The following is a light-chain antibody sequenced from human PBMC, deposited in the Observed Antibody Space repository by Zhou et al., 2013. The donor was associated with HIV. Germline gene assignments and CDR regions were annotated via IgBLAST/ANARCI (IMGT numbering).Light chain of an antibody. CDR2: GAS. V-gene: IGKV3-15*01. CDR3: QQYNNWPGT. CDR1: QSVSSN. J-gene: IGKJ2*02. Sequence: ETVLTQSPGTLSLSPGERATLSCRASQSVSSNLAWYQQKPGQAPRLLIYGASTRATGIPARFSGSGSGTEFTLTISSMQSEDFAVYYCQQYNNWPGTFGQGTKLEIK.